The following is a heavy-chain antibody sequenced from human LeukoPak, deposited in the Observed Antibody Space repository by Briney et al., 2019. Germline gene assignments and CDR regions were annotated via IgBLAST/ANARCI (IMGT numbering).Heavy chain of an antibody. V-gene: IGHV4-39*07. CDR2: IFYSGST. CDR3: ARERIAAAGSVDY. D-gene: IGHD6-13*01. Sequence: PSETLSLTCTVSAGSIISYYWSWIRQPPGKGLEWIGSIFYSGSTYYSPSLKSRVTISIDTSKNQFSLKLTSVTAADTAVYYCARERIAAAGSVDYWGQGTLVTVSS. CDR1: AGSIISYY. J-gene: IGHJ4*02.